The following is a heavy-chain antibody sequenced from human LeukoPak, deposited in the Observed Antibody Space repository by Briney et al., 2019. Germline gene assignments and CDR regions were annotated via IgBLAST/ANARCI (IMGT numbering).Heavy chain of an antibody. CDR2: INSDGSST. CDR3: AREFGYSGPLYYYYYGMDV. J-gene: IGHJ6*02. D-gene: IGHD5-12*01. CDR1: GFTFGSYW. V-gene: IGHV3-74*01. Sequence: PGGSLRLSCAASGFTFGSYWMHWVRQAPGKGLVWVSRINSDGSSTSYADSVKGRFTISRDNAKNTLYLQMNSLRAEDTAVYYCAREFGYSGPLYYYYYGMDVWGQGTTVTVSS.